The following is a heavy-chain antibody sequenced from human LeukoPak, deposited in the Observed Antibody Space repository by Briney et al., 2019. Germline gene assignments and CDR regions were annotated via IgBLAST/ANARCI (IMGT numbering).Heavy chain of an antibody. CDR3: ARFSSNWYSSFDY. V-gene: IGHV1-46*01. Sequence: PGASVKVSCKASGYTFTNYYMHRVRQAPGQGLEWMGIINPSGASTGYAQKFQGRVTMTWDTSTSTVYMELSSLRSEDTAVYYCARFSSNWYSSFDYWGQGTLVTVSS. CDR2: INPSGAST. J-gene: IGHJ4*02. D-gene: IGHD6-13*01. CDR1: GYTFTNYY.